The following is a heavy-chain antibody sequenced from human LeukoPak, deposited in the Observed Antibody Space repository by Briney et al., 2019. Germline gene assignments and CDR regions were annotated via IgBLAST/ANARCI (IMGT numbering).Heavy chain of an antibody. CDR1: GGSFSAYD. Sequence: SETLSLTCGVNGGSFSAYDWSWVRQPPGKGLEWIGEINDGGDTNYNPSLKSRVTMSVDTSKNQFTLTVTSVTAADTAVYYCARGLGWKVATMGLFFMDVWGEGTTVTVSS. CDR3: ARGLGWKVATMGLFFMDV. CDR2: INDGGDT. J-gene: IGHJ6*03. V-gene: IGHV4-34*01. D-gene: IGHD5-24*01.